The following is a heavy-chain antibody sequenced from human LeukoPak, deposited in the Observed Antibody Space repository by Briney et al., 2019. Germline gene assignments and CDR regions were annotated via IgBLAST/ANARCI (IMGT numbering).Heavy chain of an antibody. V-gene: IGHV4-39*01. Sequence: SETLSLTCTVSGGSISSSSYYWGWIRQPAGKGLEWIGSIYYSGSTYYNPSLKSRVTISVDTSKNQFSLKLSSVTAADTAVYYCALGYCSSTSCNLDNWFDPWGQGTLVTVSS. J-gene: IGHJ5*02. CDR3: ALGYCSSTSCNLDNWFDP. D-gene: IGHD2-2*01. CDR2: IYYSGST. CDR1: GGSISSSSYY.